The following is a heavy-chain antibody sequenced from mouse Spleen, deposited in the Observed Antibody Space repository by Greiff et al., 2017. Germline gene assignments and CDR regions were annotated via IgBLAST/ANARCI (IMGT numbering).Heavy chain of an antibody. D-gene: IGHD2-3*01. V-gene: IGHV14-1*01. CDR1: GFNIKDYY. Sequence: VQLQQSGAELVRPGASVKLSCTASGFNIKDYYMHWVKQRPEQGLEWIGRIDPEDGDTEYAPKFQGKATMTADTSSNTAYLQLSSLTSEDTAVYYCTTSGYDGPYFDYWGQGTTLTVSS. CDR2: IDPEDGDT. J-gene: IGHJ2*01. CDR3: TTSGYDGPYFDY.